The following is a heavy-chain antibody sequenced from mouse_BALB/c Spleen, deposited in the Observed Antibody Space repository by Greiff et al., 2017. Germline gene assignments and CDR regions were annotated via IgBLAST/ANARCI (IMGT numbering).Heavy chain of an antibody. D-gene: IGHD3-2*02. CDR2: ISNGGGST. CDR1: GFTFSSYT. CDR3: ARHSPSGYQDY. J-gene: IGHJ2*01. V-gene: IGHV5-12-2*01. Sequence: EVQGVESGGGLVQPGGSLKLSCAASGFTFSSYTMSWVRQTPEKRLEWVAYISNGGGSTYYPDTVKGRFTISRDNAKNTLYLQMSSLKSEDTAMYYCARHSPSGYQDYWGQGTTLTVSS.